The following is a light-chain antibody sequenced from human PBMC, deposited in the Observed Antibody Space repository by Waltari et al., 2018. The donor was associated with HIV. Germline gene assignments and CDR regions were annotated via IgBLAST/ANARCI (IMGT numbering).Light chain of an antibody. J-gene: IGLJ2*01. CDR1: SSDVGAYIL. Sequence: QSALTQPASVSGSPGQSITISCTGTSSDVGAYILVSWYQQNPGTAPKLMIFEVTKRPSGVSDRFSGSRSGNTASLTISGLQAEDEGDYHCCSYTGTGVVFGGGTKLTVL. CDR3: CSYTGTGVV. CDR2: EVT. V-gene: IGLV2-23*02.